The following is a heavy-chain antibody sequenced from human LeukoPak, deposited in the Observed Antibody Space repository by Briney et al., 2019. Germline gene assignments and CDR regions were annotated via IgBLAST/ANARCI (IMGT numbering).Heavy chain of an antibody. CDR3: ARDSSGYYLGGNY. V-gene: IGHV3-48*03. J-gene: IGHJ4*02. CDR1: GFTFSSYE. CDR2: ISSSGSTI. Sequence: PGGSLRLSCAASGFTFSSYEMNWVRQAAGKGLEWVSYISSSGSTIYYADSVKGRFTISRDNAKNSLYLQMNSLRAEDTAVYYCARDSSGYYLGGNYWGQGTLVTVSS. D-gene: IGHD3-22*01.